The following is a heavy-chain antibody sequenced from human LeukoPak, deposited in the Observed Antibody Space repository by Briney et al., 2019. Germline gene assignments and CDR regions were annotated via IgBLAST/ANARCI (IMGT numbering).Heavy chain of an antibody. CDR1: GFTFRNFA. CDR2: FSDNSGST. J-gene: IGHJ4*02. Sequence: GASLRLSCAASGFTFRNFAMSWVRQAPGKGLEWVSGFSDNSGSTYYADSVKGRFTISRDNSKDTLYLQMDGLRAEDTAIYYCAKVYTTGWSYFDYWGQGILVTVSS. CDR3: AKVYTTGWSYFDY. V-gene: IGHV3-23*01. D-gene: IGHD6-19*01.